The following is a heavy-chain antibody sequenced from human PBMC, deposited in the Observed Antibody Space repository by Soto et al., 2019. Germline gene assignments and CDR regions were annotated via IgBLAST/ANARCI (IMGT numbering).Heavy chain of an antibody. CDR1: GYTLTELS. CDR3: ATDLRAASLWFGELLGY. D-gene: IGHD3-10*01. V-gene: IGHV1-24*01. Sequence: ASVKVSCKVSGYTLTELSMHWVRQAPGKGLEWMGGFDPEDGETIYAQKFQGRVTMTEDTCTDTAYMELSSLSAEDTAVYYCATDLRAASLWFGELLGYWGQGTLVTVSS. CDR2: FDPEDGET. J-gene: IGHJ4*02.